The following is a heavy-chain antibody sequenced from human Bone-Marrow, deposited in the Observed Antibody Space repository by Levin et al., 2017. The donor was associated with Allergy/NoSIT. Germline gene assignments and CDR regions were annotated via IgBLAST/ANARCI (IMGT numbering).Heavy chain of an antibody. J-gene: IGHJ6*03. CDR1: GYSFTSYW. CDR3: ARLWFGGYSGYDPPRQYYYDYMDV. D-gene: IGHD5-12*01. Sequence: GESLKISCKGSGYSFTSYWISWVRQMPGKGLEWMGRIDPSDSYTNYSPSFQGHVTISADKSISTAYLQWSSLKASDTAMYYCARLWFGGYSGYDPPRQYYYDYMDVWGKGTTVTVSS. CDR2: IDPSDSYT. V-gene: IGHV5-10-1*01.